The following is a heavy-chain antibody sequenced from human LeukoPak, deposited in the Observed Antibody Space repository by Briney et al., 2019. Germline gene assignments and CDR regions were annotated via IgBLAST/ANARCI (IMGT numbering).Heavy chain of an antibody. D-gene: IGHD3-10*01. CDR2: IYTSGSI. CDR1: GGSISSYY. V-gene: IGHV4-4*07. CDR3: ARDSGTTGEVKFDP. Sequence: SETLSLTCTISGGSISSYYWSWIRQPAGKGLEWIGRIYTSGSITYNPSLKSRVSMSVDTSKNQFSLKLSSVTAADTAVYYCARDSGTTGEVKFDPWGQGTLVTASS. J-gene: IGHJ5*02.